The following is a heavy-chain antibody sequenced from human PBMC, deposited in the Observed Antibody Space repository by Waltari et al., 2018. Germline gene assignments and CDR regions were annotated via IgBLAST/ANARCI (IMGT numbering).Heavy chain of an antibody. V-gene: IGHV4-34*01. J-gene: IGHJ4*02. CDR2: INHSGST. CDR3: ARGPHYYDSSGYLPFDY. Sequence: QVQLQQWGAGLLKPSETLSLTCAVYGGSFSGYYWSWIRQPPGKGLEWIGEINHSGSTNYNPSLKSRVTISVDTSKNQFSLKLSSVTAADTAVYYCARGPHYYDSSGYLPFDYWGQGTLVTVSS. CDR1: GGSFSGYY. D-gene: IGHD3-22*01.